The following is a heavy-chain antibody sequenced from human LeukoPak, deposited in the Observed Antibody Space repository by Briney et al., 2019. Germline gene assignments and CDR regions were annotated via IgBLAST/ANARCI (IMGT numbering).Heavy chain of an antibody. J-gene: IGHJ4*02. CDR3: AKAPGGYSSGWYVY. CDR2: ISGSGGST. Sequence: GGSLRLSCAASGFTFSSYGMSWVRQAPGKGLEWVSAISGSGGSTYYADSVKGRFTISRDNSKNTLYLQMNSLRAEDTAVYYCAKAPGGYSSGWYVYWGQGTLVTVSS. V-gene: IGHV3-23*01. D-gene: IGHD6-19*01. CDR1: GFTFSSYG.